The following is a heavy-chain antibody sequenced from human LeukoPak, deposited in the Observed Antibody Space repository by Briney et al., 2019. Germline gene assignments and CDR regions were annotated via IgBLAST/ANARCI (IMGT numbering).Heavy chain of an antibody. CDR2: ISYEGSNK. J-gene: IGHJ3*02. Sequence: GGSLRLSCAASGFTFSSYGMHWVRQAPGKGLEWVADISYEGSNKYYADSVKGRFTISRDNSKNTLYLQMNSLRAEDTAVYYCAKDRRYSSGWYGGGVGAFDIWGQGTMVTVSS. D-gene: IGHD6-19*01. V-gene: IGHV3-30*18. CDR1: GFTFSSYG. CDR3: AKDRRYSSGWYGGGVGAFDI.